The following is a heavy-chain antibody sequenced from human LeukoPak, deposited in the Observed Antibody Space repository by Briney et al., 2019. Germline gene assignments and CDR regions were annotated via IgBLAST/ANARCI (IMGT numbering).Heavy chain of an antibody. CDR1: GFTFSSYA. D-gene: IGHD6-6*01. CDR3: APQRSSSSGYYFDY. Sequence: GGSLRLSCAASGFTFSSYAMSWVRQAPGKGLEWVSAISGSGGSTYYADSVKGRFTTSRDNSKNTLYLQMNSLRAEDTAVYYCAPQRSSSSGYYFDYWGQGTLVTVSS. CDR2: ISGSGGST. V-gene: IGHV3-23*01. J-gene: IGHJ4*02.